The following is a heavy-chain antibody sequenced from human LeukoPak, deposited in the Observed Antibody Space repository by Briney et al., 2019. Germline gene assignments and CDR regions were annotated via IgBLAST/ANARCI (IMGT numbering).Heavy chain of an antibody. V-gene: IGHV3-30*03. D-gene: IGHD6-13*01. CDR1: GFTFRSYG. CDR3: ARDRGYSSSWYGENWFDP. Sequence: GGSLRLSCAASGFTFRSYGMHWVRQAPGKGLEWVAVISYDGSNKYYADSVKGRFTISRDNSKNTLYLQMNSLRAEDTAVYYCARDRGYSSSWYGENWFDPWGQGTLVTVSS. J-gene: IGHJ5*02. CDR2: ISYDGSNK.